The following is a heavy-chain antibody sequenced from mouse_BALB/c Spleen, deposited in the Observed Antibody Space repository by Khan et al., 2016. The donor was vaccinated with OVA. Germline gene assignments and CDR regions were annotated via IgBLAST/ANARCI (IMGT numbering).Heavy chain of an antibody. CDR1: GFSLTSYG. V-gene: IGHV2-2*02. D-gene: IGHD2-4*01. CDR2: IWSGGST. Sequence: VELVESGPGLVQPSQSLSITCTVSGFSLTSYGIHWVRQSPGKGLEWLGVIWSGGSTDYSAAFISRLSISKDNSKSQVFFKMNSLQANETAIYYCARNYDYDEGLAYWGQGTLVNVSA. CDR3: ARNYDYDEGLAY. J-gene: IGHJ3*01.